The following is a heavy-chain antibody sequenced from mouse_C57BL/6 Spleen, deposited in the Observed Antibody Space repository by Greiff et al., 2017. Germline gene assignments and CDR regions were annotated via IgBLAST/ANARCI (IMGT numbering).Heavy chain of an antibody. J-gene: IGHJ1*03. V-gene: IGHV1-82*01. CDR1: GYTFTGYW. Sequence: QVQLQQSGAELMKPGASVKLSCKATGYTFTGYWIEWVKQRPGQGLEWIGRIYPGDGDTNYNGKFKGKATLTADKSSSTAYMQLSSLTSEDSAVYFCATPPTIVTTRYFDVWGTGTTVTVSS. CDR3: ATPPTIVTTRYFDV. D-gene: IGHD2-5*01. CDR2: IYPGDGDT.